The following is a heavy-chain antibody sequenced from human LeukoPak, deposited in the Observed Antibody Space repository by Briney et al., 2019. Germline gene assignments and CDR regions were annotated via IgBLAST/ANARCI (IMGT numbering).Heavy chain of an antibody. D-gene: IGHD3-16*01. CDR2: IHYTGST. CDR3: ARSGGGTWLVSFDY. V-gene: IGHV4-38-2*02. J-gene: IGHJ4*01. Sequence: PSETLSLSCTVSGYATTSAYYRGWLRPPPGRGLEWIGIIHYTGSTYYNPTLKSRVTISLDTSKSQSSLKLSFVTAADTAVYYCARSGGGTWLVSFDYWGQGTLVTASS. CDR1: GYATTSAYY.